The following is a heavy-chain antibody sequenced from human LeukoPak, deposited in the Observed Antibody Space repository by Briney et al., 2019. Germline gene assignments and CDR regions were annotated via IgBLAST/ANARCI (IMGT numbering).Heavy chain of an antibody. J-gene: IGHJ6*03. CDR3: ARGSGSPYYYYMDV. CDR1: GYMFTSYA. D-gene: IGHD3-10*01. Sequence: GASVKVSCQASGYMFTSYAIHWVREAPGQGLEWLGWISVYNGKTDYAEGFQGRVTMATDRSTNTAFMELRSLRSDDTAIYFCARGSGSPYYYYMDVWGKGTAVTVSS. V-gene: IGHV1-18*01. CDR2: ISVYNGKT.